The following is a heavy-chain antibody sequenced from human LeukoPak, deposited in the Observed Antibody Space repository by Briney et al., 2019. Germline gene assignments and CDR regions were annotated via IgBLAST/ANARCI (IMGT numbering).Heavy chain of an antibody. J-gene: IGHJ6*02. CDR3: ARDGLRHYYYYYGMDV. D-gene: IGHD5-12*01. CDR1: GGSFSGYY. CDR2: INHSGST. Sequence: SETLSLTCAVYGGSFSGYYWSWIRQPPGKGLEWIGEINHSGSTNYNPSLKSRVAISVDTSKNQFSLKLSSVTAADTAVYYCARDGLRHYYYYYGMDVWGQGTTVTVSS. V-gene: IGHV4-34*01.